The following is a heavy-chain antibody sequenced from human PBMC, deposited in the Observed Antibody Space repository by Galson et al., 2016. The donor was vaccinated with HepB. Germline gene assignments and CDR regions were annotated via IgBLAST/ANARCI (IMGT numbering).Heavy chain of an antibody. CDR3: ARVGSGWENWFDP. D-gene: IGHD6-19*01. Sequence: SVKVSCKASGYTFTNYAMHWVRQAPGQRLEWMGWINAGNGNTKYSQKFQGRVTITRDTSASTAYMELSSLRSEDTAVYYCARVGSGWENWFDPWGQGTLVTVSS. CDR2: INAGNGNT. J-gene: IGHJ5*02. V-gene: IGHV1-3*01. CDR1: GYTFTNYA.